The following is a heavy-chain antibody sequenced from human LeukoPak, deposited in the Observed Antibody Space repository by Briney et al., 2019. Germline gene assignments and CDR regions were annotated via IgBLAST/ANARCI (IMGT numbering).Heavy chain of an antibody. V-gene: IGHV3-30*04. CDR2: ISYDGSNK. CDR1: GFTFSSYA. Sequence: GRSLRLSCAASGFTFSSYAMHWVRQAPGKGLEWVAVISYDGSNKYYADSVKGRFTISRDNAKNTLYLQMNSLRAEDTAVYYCASDNGYYYYGMDVWGKGTTVTVSS. J-gene: IGHJ6*04. CDR3: ASDNGYYYYGMDV.